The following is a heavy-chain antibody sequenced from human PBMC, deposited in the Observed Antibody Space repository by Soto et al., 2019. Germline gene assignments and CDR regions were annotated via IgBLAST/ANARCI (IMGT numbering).Heavy chain of an antibody. Sequence: SETLSLTCAVYGGSFSGYYWSWIRQPPGKGLEWIGEINHSGSTNYNPSLKSQDTISVDTSKNQFSLKLSSVTAADTAVFYCARWVRGPKQLVRNYYYYYGMDVWGQGTTVTVSS. CDR3: ARWVRGPKQLVRNYYYYYGMDV. CDR2: INHSGST. D-gene: IGHD6-6*01. V-gene: IGHV4-34*01. CDR1: GGSFSGYY. J-gene: IGHJ6*02.